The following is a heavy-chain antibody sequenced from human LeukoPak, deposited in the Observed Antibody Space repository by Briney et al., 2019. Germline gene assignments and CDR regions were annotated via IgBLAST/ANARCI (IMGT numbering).Heavy chain of an antibody. V-gene: IGHV4-59*08. J-gene: IGHJ3*02. CDR2: IHYSGCT. D-gene: IGHD4-17*01. Sequence: PSETLSLTCTVSGGFISGYFWSWIRQPPGKGLEWIGYIHYSGCTYYNPSLKSRVTFSIDTSQNQFSLTLNSVTAADPAVFYCGRRRGDGDDFGAFDIWGQGTMVTVSS. CDR1: GGFISGYF. CDR3: GRRRGDGDDFGAFDI.